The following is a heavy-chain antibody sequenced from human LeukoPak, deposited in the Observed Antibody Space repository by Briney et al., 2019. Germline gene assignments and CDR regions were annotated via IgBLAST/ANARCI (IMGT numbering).Heavy chain of an antibody. CDR2: INPSGGST. CDR3: AKGTSSWHEFDY. V-gene: IGHV1-46*01. D-gene: IGHD6-13*01. J-gene: IGHJ4*02. CDR1: GYTFTSFY. Sequence: ASVKVSCKASGYTFTSFYLHWVRQAPGQGLEWMGIINPSGGSTRYAQKFQGRVTMTRDMSTSTVYMELSSLRAEDTALYYCAKGTSSWHEFDYWGQGTLVTVSS.